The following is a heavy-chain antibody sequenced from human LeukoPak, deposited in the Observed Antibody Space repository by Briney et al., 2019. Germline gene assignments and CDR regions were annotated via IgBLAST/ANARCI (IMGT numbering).Heavy chain of an antibody. Sequence: KPSETLSLTCTVSGGSISSHYWSWIRQPPGKGLEWIGYIYYSGSTNYNPSLKSRVTISVDTSKNQFSLKLSSVTAADTAVYYCARVRLYYDFWSGYSTSHWFDPWGLGTLVTVSS. D-gene: IGHD3-3*01. CDR2: IYYSGST. CDR3: ARVRLYYDFWSGYSTSHWFDP. CDR1: GGSISSHY. J-gene: IGHJ5*02. V-gene: IGHV4-59*11.